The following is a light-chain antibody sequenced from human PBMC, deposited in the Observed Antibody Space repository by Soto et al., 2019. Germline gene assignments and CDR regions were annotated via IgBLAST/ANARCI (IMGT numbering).Light chain of an antibody. CDR1: QSISTN. CDR2: DAS. Sequence: IVLTQSPATLSLSPGERATLSCRASQSISTNLAWYQQKPGQAPRLLIYDASTRFTGITVRFSGSGSGTDFTLTISSLEPEDSAVYYCQQCTKWPLLAFGGGTKVEIK. J-gene: IGKJ4*01. V-gene: IGKV3-11*01. CDR3: QQCTKWPLLA.